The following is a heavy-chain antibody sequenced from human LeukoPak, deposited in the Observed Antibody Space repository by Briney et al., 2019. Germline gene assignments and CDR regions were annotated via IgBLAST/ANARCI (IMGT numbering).Heavy chain of an antibody. J-gene: IGHJ4*02. CDR1: GNSISSGDNY. CDR3: ARLDYYDSSASFDY. D-gene: IGHD3-22*01. CDR2: IYTSGST. V-gene: IGHV4-61*02. Sequence: SETLSLTCTVSGNSISSGDNYWSWIRQPAGKGLEWIGRIYTSGSTNYNPSLKSRVAMSVDTSKNQFSLKLSSVTAADTAVYCCARLDYYDSSASFDYWGQGTLVTVSS.